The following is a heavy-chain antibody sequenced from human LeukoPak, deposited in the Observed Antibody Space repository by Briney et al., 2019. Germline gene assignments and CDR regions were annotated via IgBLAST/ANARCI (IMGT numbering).Heavy chain of an antibody. CDR1: GXTFSSYG. V-gene: IGHV3-33*01. D-gene: IGHD6-19*01. CDR3: ARDVRWLDY. CDR2: IWYDGSNK. J-gene: IGHJ4*02. Sequence: PGRSLRLSCAASGXTFSSYGMHWVRQAPGKGLEWVAVIWYDGSNKYYADSVKGRFTISRDNSKNTLYLQMNSLRAEDTAVYYCARDVRWLDYWGQGTLVTVSS.